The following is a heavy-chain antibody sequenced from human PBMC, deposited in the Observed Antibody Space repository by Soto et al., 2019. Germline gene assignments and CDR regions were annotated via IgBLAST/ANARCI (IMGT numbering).Heavy chain of an antibody. CDR1: GGSISSGDYY. Sequence: SETLSLTCTVSGGSISSGDYYWSWIRQPPGRGLEWIGYIYYSGSTYYNPSLKSRLTLSVDTSKNEFSLKLNSVTAADTAVYYAAGTGMYNHFWSGYSPFTYYAMDVWGQGTTVTVSS. J-gene: IGHJ6*02. CDR2: IYYSGST. V-gene: IGHV4-30-4*01. CDR3: AGTGMYNHFWSGYSPFTYYAMDV. D-gene: IGHD3-3*01.